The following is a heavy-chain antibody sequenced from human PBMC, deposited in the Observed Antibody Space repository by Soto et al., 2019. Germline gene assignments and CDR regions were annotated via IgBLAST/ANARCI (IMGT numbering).Heavy chain of an antibody. J-gene: IGHJ6*02. CDR2: IYSGGST. V-gene: IGHV3-66*01. CDR1: GFTVSSNY. D-gene: IGHD5-18*01. Sequence: HPGGSLRLSCAASGFTVSSNYMSWVRQAPGKGLEWVSVIYSGGSTYYADSVKGRFTISRDNSKNTLYLQMNSLRAEDTAVYYCAREYSSGYYYFYAMDVWGQATTVTVSS. CDR3: AREYSSGYYYFYAMDV.